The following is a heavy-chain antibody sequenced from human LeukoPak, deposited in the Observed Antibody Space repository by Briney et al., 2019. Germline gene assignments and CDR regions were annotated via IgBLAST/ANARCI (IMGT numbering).Heavy chain of an antibody. J-gene: IGHJ5*02. CDR3: ARDLPYSYGSHNWFDP. CDR1: GFTFSSYA. CDR2: ISYDGSNK. V-gene: IGHV3-30-3*01. D-gene: IGHD5-18*01. Sequence: PGESLRLSCAASGFTFSSYAMHWVRQAPGKGLEWVAVISYDGSNKYYADSVKGRFTISRDNSKNTLYLQMNSLRAEDTAVYYCARDLPYSYGSHNWFDPWGQGTLVTVSS.